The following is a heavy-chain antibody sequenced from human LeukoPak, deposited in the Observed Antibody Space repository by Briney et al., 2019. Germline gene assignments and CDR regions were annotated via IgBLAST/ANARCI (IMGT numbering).Heavy chain of an antibody. CDR1: GYTFTNFG. Sequence: AASVKVSCKASGYTFTNFGISWVRQAPGQGLEWMGWISAYNGNTNYAQRLQGRVTLTTDTSTSTAYMELGSLGSDDTVVYYCARDQVVGATAGTFDYWGQGTLVTVSP. V-gene: IGHV1-18*01. J-gene: IGHJ4*02. CDR3: ARDQVVGATAGTFDY. CDR2: ISAYNGNT. D-gene: IGHD1-26*01.